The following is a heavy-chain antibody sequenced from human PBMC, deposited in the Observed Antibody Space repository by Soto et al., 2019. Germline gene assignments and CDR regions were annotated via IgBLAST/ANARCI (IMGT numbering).Heavy chain of an antibody. CDR2: IYYNGFT. Sequence: QLQLQESGPGLVKPSETLSLTCSVSGGSISTTSYYWAWIRQPPGKGLEWVGSIYYNGFTYYNPSLKRRLTISVDTSKLQFSLRLSSVTAADTALYYCARQDDFWSGYNAFDPWGQGTLVTVSS. V-gene: IGHV4-39*01. CDR1: GGSISTTSYY. CDR3: ARQDDFWSGYNAFDP. J-gene: IGHJ5*02. D-gene: IGHD3-3*01.